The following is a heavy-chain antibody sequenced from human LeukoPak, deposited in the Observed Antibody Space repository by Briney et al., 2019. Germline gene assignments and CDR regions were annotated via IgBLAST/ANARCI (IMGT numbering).Heavy chain of an antibody. J-gene: IGHJ4*02. V-gene: IGHV3-53*01. CDR3: ATGRYYYDKLDY. CDR2: IYSGGST. D-gene: IGHD3-22*01. Sequence: GGSLRLSCAASGFTFSSNYMSWVRQAPGKGLEWVSVIYSGGSTYYADSVKGRFTISRDNSKNTLYLQMNSLRAEDTAVYYCATGRYYYDKLDYWGQGTLVTVSS. CDR1: GFTFSSNY.